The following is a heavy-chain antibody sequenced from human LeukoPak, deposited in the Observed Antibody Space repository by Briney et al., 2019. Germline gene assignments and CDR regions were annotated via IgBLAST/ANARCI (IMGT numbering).Heavy chain of an antibody. D-gene: IGHD3-22*01. CDR3: AQIRPSTFYVSSGSFDY. V-gene: IGHV4-59*08. CDR2: IHYSGGT. Sequence: PSETPSLTCTVSGGSLRSYYWSWSRQPPGHGLEGIGYIHYSGGTNYTSSLKSRVTMSVDTSRNQFYLKLSSVTAADTGVYYCAQIRPSTFYVSSGSFDYWGQGTLVTVSS. CDR1: GGSLRSYY. J-gene: IGHJ4*02.